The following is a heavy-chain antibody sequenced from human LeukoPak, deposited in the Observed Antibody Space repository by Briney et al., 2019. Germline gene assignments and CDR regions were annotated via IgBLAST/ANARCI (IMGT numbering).Heavy chain of an antibody. V-gene: IGHV3-21*01. J-gene: IGHJ3*02. CDR1: GCTFSSYS. D-gene: IGHD6-25*01. CDR2: ISSSSSYI. Sequence: GGSLRLSCAASGCTFSSYSMNWVRQAPGKGLEWVSSISSSSSYIYYADSVKGRFTISRDNAKNSLYLQMNSLRAEDTAVYYCARVSAEDAFDIWGQGTMVTVSS. CDR3: ARVSAEDAFDI.